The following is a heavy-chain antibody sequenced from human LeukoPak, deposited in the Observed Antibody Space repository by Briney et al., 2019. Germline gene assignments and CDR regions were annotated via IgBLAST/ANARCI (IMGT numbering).Heavy chain of an antibody. CDR2: IKQDGSEK. Sequence: GGSLRLSCAASGFTFSSYWMSWVRQAPGKGLEWVANIKQDGSEKYYVDSVKGRFTISRDNAKNSLYLQMNSLKTEDTAVYYCATFPSGSWSVYWGQGTLVTVSS. CDR1: GFTFSSYW. J-gene: IGHJ4*02. CDR3: ATFPSGSWSVY. V-gene: IGHV3-7*03. D-gene: IGHD1-26*01.